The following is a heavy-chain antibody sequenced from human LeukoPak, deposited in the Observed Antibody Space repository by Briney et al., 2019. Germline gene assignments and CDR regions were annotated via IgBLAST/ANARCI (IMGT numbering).Heavy chain of an antibody. V-gene: IGHV4-39*07. CDR2: IYYSGST. J-gene: IGHJ3*02. Sequence: PSETLSLTCTVSGGTISSSSYYWGWIRQPPGKGLEWVGSIYYSGSTYYNPSLKSRVTMSVDTSKNQFSLKLSSVTAADTAVYYCATAKGYCSGGSCYAAWDAFDIWGQGTMVTVSS. CDR1: GGTISSSSYY. D-gene: IGHD2-15*01. CDR3: ATAKGYCSGGSCYAAWDAFDI.